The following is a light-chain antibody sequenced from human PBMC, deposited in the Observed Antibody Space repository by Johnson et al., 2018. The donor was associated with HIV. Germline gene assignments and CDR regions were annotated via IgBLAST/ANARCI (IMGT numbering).Light chain of an antibody. CDR3: GTWDTSLGAQYV. V-gene: IGLV1-51*01. CDR2: DTD. CDR1: NSNIGNNY. J-gene: IGLJ1*01. Sequence: QSVLTQPPSVSAAPGQKVTISCSGSNSNIGNNYVSWYQQVPGTAPKLLIYDTDKRPSGIPDRFSGSKSGTSATLGISGLQTGDEADYYCGTWDTSLGAQYVFGSGTKVTVL.